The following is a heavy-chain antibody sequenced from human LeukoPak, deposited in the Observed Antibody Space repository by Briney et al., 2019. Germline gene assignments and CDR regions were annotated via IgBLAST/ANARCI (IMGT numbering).Heavy chain of an antibody. CDR3: AKVRSGYYRNAFDI. D-gene: IGHD3-22*01. CDR2: VSGSGGST. J-gene: IGHJ3*02. CDR1: GFTFSSYA. V-gene: IGHV3-23*01. Sequence: SGGSLRLSCAASGFTFSSYAMSWVRQAPGKGLEWVSAVSGSGGSTYYADSVKGRFTISRDNSKNTLYLQMNSLRAEDTAVYYCAKVRSGYYRNAFDIWGQGTMVTVSS.